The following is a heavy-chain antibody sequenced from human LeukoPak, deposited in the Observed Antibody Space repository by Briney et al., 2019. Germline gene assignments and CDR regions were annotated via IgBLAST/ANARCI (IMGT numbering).Heavy chain of an antibody. Sequence: ASVKVSCKASGYTFTGYYMHWVRQAPGQGLEWMGWINPNSGGTNYAQKFQGRVTMTRDTSISTAYMELSRLRSDDTAVYYCARDGGIAAAGTGPWGQGTLVTVSP. CDR3: ARDGGIAAAGTGP. J-gene: IGHJ5*02. CDR2: INPNSGGT. V-gene: IGHV1-2*02. D-gene: IGHD6-13*01. CDR1: GYTFTGYY.